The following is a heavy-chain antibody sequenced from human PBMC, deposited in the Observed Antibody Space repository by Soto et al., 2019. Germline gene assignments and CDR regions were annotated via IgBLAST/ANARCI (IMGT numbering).Heavy chain of an antibody. V-gene: IGHV3-30*18. Sequence: QVQLVESGGGVVQPGRSLRLSCAASGFTFSSYGMHWVRQAPGKGLEWVAVISYDGSNKYYADSVKGRFTISRDNSKNTLDLQMNSLRAEDTAVYYCANGAYSSSYMVDYWGQGTLVTVSS. J-gene: IGHJ4*02. CDR2: ISYDGSNK. D-gene: IGHD6-6*01. CDR3: ANGAYSSSYMVDY. CDR1: GFTFSSYG.